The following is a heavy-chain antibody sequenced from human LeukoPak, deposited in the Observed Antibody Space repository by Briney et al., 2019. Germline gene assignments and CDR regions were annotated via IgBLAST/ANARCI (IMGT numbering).Heavy chain of an antibody. D-gene: IGHD2-2*01. J-gene: IGHJ4*02. V-gene: IGHV4-61*02. CDR2: IYIGGIA. CDR1: GGSNIGGRDH. CDR3: ARSRERICNAAPCYVDLQVK. Sequence: SSETLSLTCTLCGGSNIGGRDHWTWIRQPGGKGLEWIGRIYIGGIASYNSSLKSRVTVSVDTSKNQFSLKLSSVTSADTAVYYCARSRERICNAAPCYVDLQVKWGRRILVTVSS.